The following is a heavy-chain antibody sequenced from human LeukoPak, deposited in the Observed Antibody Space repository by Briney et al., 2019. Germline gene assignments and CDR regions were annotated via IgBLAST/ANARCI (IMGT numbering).Heavy chain of an antibody. D-gene: IGHD1-26*01. Sequence: GGALRLSCAASGSTFSSYWMHWVRQAPGKGLVWVSRINTDGSSTVCADSVRGRFTISRDNAKNTLYLQMNSLRAEDTAVYFCATSPGGSYDYWGQGTLVTVSS. V-gene: IGHV3-74*01. CDR1: GSTFSSYW. CDR3: ATSPGGSYDY. CDR2: INTDGSST. J-gene: IGHJ4*02.